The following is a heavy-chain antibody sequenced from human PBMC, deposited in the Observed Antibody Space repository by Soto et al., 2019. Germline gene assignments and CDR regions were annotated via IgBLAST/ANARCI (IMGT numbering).Heavy chain of an antibody. CDR2: ISSSSSYI. J-gene: IGHJ4*02. D-gene: IGHD2-2*01. Sequence: GESLKISCAASGFTFSSYSMNWVRQAPGKGLEWVSSISSSSSYIYYADSVKGRFTISRDNAKNSLYLQMNSLRAEDTAVYYCARSPRIGYCSSTSCIGYWGQGTLVTVSS. CDR1: GFTFSSYS. CDR3: ARSPRIGYCSSTSCIGY. V-gene: IGHV3-21*01.